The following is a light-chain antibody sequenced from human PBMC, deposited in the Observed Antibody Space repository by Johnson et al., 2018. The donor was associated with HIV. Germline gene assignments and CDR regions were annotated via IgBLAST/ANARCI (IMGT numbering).Light chain of an antibody. Sequence: QSVLTQPPSVSAAPGQKVTISCSGSSSNIGNNYVSWYRQLPGTAPKLLIYENNKRPSGIPDRFSGSKSGTSATLGITGLQTGDEADYYCGTWDSSLSGVFGTGPKVTVL. CDR1: SSNIGNNY. CDR3: GTWDSSLSGV. V-gene: IGLV1-51*02. J-gene: IGLJ1*01. CDR2: ENN.